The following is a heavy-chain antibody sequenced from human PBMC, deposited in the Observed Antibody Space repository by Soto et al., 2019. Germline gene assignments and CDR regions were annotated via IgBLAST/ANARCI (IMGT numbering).Heavy chain of an antibody. Sequence: ASVKVSCKASGYTFTNYDINWVRQAPGQGLEWMGWISTYTGNTNYAQKLQGRVTMTTDTSTSTAYMEVSSLRSEDTAVYYCAKARKGISPTYAMDVWGQGTTVTVSS. J-gene: IGHJ6*02. V-gene: IGHV1-18*01. D-gene: IGHD3-10*01. CDR3: AKARKGISPTYAMDV. CDR2: ISTYTGNT. CDR1: GYTFTNYD.